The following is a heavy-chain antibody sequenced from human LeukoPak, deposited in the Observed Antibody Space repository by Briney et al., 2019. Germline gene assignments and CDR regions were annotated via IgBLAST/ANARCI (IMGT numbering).Heavy chain of an antibody. V-gene: IGHV3-23*01. D-gene: IGHD2-2*01. CDR2: ISGGGDSA. J-gene: IGHJ4*02. CDR3: AKLGCTGTICYANY. CDR1: GFTFSDYA. Sequence: GGSLRLSCAASGFTFSDYAMTWVRQTPGKGLEWVSVISGGGDSADYADSVKGRFTISRDNSKNALYLQMNSLRAEDTALYYCAKLGCTGTICYANYWGQGTLVTVSS.